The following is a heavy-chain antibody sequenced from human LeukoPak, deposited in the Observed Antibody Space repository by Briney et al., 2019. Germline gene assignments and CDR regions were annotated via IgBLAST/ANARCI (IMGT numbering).Heavy chain of an antibody. D-gene: IGHD4-23*01. CDR1: GFTFSSYG. J-gene: IGHJ4*02. CDR3: AKALDYGGNFYFDY. V-gene: IGHV3-30*18. Sequence: GRSLRLSCAASGFTFSSYGMHWVRQAPGKGLEWLVLISYDGSNKYYADSVKGRFTISRDNSKNTLYLQMNSLRAEDTAVYYCAKALDYGGNFYFDYWGQGTLVTVSS. CDR2: ISYDGSNK.